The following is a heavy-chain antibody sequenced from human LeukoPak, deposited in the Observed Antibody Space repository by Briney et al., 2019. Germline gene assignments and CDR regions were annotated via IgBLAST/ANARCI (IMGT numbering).Heavy chain of an antibody. J-gene: IGHJ4*02. D-gene: IGHD6-19*01. V-gene: IGHV4-34*01. CDR1: GGSFSGYY. CDR3: ASSGGWAAPC. CDR2: INHSGST. Sequence: PSETLSLTCAVYGGSFSGYYWSWIRQPPGKGLEWIGEINHSGSTNYNLSLKSRVTISVDTSKNQFSLKLSSVTAADTAVYYCASSGGWAAPCWGQGTLVTVSS.